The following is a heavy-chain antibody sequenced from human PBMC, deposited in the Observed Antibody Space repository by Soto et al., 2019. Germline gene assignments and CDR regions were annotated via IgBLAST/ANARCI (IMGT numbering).Heavy chain of an antibody. D-gene: IGHD6-6*01. V-gene: IGHV4-4*07. CDR3: RRDFDY. J-gene: IGHJ4*02. Sequence: PSETLSLTCTVSGVAIVNYYCICSRQPSFKCLEWIVRLSTSGNTNYNPSLKSRVTMSLDTSKNQFSLMLNSVTAADTAVYYCRRDFDYWGQGTLVTVSS. CDR1: GVAIVNYY. CDR2: LSTSGNT.